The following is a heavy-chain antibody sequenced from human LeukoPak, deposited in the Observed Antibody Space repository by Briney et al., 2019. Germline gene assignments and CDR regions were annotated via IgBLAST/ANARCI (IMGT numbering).Heavy chain of an antibody. D-gene: IGHD5-12*01. J-gene: IGHJ5*02. CDR1: GYTFTAYY. CDR3: AREWLRNNWCDP. V-gene: IGHV1-2*06. CDR2: INPNSGGT. Sequence: GASVKVSCKASGYTFTAYYLHWVRQAPGQGLEWMGRINPNSGGTDYAQKFQGRVTMTRDTSISTAYMELNSLRSDDTAVYYCAREWLRNNWCDPWGQGTLVTVSS.